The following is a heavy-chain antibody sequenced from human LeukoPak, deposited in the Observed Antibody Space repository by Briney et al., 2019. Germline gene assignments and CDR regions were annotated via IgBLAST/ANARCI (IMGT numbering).Heavy chain of an antibody. CDR3: ARDHWVTMVPGVIPLYGLDL. CDR2: ITTKEAT. J-gene: IGHJ6*02. CDR1: GFTLSNYA. D-gene: IGHD3-10*01. V-gene: IGHV3-64*04. Sequence: GGSLRLSCSASGFTLSNYAMHWIRQAPGKGLEYISAITTKEATYSTDSVKGRFTSCRDNSKNTLYLQMNSLRAEDTAVYYCARDHWVTMVPGVIPLYGLDLWGQGSTVTVSS.